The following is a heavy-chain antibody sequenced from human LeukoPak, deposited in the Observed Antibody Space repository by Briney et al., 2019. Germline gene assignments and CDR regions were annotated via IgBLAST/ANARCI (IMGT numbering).Heavy chain of an antibody. D-gene: IGHD3-9*01. J-gene: IGHJ6*03. CDR3: AKDGGEYYDILTGYYPRLYYMDV. V-gene: IGHV3-23*01. Sequence: GGSLRLSCAASGFTFSSYAMSWVRQAPGKGLEWVSAISGSGGSTYYADSVKGRFTISRDNSKNTLYLQMNSLRTEDTAVYYCAKDGGEYYDILTGYYPRLYYMDVWGKGTTVTISS. CDR1: GFTFSSYA. CDR2: ISGSGGST.